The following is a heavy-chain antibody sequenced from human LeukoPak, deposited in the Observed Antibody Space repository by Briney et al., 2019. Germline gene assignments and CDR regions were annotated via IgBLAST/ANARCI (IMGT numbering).Heavy chain of an antibody. CDR2: ISGSGGST. CDR1: GFTFSSYA. D-gene: IGHD2-2*01. J-gene: IGHJ3*02. CDR3: ARESAANDAFDI. Sequence: GGSQRLSCAASGFTFSSYAMSWVRQAPGKGLEWVSAISGSGGSTYYADSVKGRFTISRDNSKNTLYLQMNSLRAEDTAVYYCARESAANDAFDIWGQGTMVTVSS. V-gene: IGHV3-23*01.